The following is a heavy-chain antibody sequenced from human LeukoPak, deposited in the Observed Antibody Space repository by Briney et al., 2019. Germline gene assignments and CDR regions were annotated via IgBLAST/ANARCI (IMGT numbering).Heavy chain of an antibody. CDR2: ISGSSGST. CDR3: ARDPYSGGYGDYYYYYMDL. D-gene: IGHD1-26*01. V-gene: IGHV3-23*01. CDR1: GFTFSNYA. J-gene: IGHJ6*03. Sequence: PGGSLRLSCAASGFTFSNYAMNWVRQAPGKGLEWVSTISGSSGSTYYADSVKGRFIISRDNSKNTLYLHMNSLRAEDTAVYYCARDPYSGGYGDYYYYYMDLWGQGTTVTISS.